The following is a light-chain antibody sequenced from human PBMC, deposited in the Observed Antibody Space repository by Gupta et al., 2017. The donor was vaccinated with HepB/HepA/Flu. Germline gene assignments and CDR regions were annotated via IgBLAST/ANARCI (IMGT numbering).Light chain of an antibody. CDR3: QQYYSNPPS. CDR2: WTS. Sequence: DIAMTQSPDSLAVSLGKRATINCKPSQSILYSSNNMSYLAWYQQKPGQPPKLLIYWTSIRESGVPDRFSGSGSWTDFTLTISSLQPEDVAVYYCQQYYSNPPSFGQGTKVEIK. J-gene: IGKJ1*01. CDR1: QSILYSSNNMSY. V-gene: IGKV4-1*01.